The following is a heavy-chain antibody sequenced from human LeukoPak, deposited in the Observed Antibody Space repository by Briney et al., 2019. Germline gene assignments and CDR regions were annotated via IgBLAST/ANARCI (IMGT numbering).Heavy chain of an antibody. Sequence: GGSLRLSCVASGFTFSNYGMHGFRQAPGRGLEGVAVISYDGNNKYYADSVKGRFTLSRDNSKNTLYLQMNSLRAEDTAVYYCAKAYAGSANDGMDVWGKGTTVTVSS. J-gene: IGHJ6*04. CDR1: GFTFSNYG. V-gene: IGHV3-30*18. CDR2: ISYDGNNK. CDR3: AKAYAGSANDGMDV. D-gene: IGHD3-10*01.